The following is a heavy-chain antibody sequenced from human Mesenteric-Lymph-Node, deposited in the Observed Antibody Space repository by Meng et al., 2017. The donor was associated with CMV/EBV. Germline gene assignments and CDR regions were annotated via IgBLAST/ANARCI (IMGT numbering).Heavy chain of an antibody. Sequence: GESLKISCAASGFTFSSYGMHWVRQAPGKGLEWVAFIRYDGSNKYYADSVKGRFTISRDNSKNTLYLQMNSLRAEDTAVYYCARAQLVRGPTFDPWGQGTLVTVSS. CDR3: ARAQLVRGPTFDP. V-gene: IGHV3-30*02. D-gene: IGHD6-6*01. CDR2: IRYDGSNK. J-gene: IGHJ5*02. CDR1: GFTFSSYG.